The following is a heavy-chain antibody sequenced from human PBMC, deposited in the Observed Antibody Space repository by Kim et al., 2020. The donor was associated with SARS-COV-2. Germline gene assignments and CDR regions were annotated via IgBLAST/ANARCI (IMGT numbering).Heavy chain of an antibody. CDR1: GFTFSDYY. CDR2: ISSSSYT. V-gene: IGHV3-11*05. Sequence: GGSLRLSCAASGFTFSDYYMSWIRQAPGKGLEWVSYISSSSYTNYADSVKGRFTISRDNAKNSLYLQMNSLRAGDTAVYYCARESNYYDSSGYYRIFDYWGQGTLVTVSS. D-gene: IGHD3-22*01. CDR3: ARESNYYDSSGYYRIFDY. J-gene: IGHJ4*02.